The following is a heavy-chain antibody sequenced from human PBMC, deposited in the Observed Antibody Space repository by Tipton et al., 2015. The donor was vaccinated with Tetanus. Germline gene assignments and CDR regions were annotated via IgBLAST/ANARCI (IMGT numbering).Heavy chain of an antibody. CDR3: ARQPPPYDYGSGSYLDY. CDR2: IYYSGST. V-gene: IGHV4-39*01. Sequence: TLSLTCSVSGGSISGSSYYWSWIRQPPGKALEWIGSIYYSGSTFYHPSLQSRVTISVDTSKNQFSLRLSSVTAADTAVYFCARQPPPYDYGSGSYLDYWGQGTPVTVSS. D-gene: IGHD3-10*01. J-gene: IGHJ4*02. CDR1: GGSISGSSYY.